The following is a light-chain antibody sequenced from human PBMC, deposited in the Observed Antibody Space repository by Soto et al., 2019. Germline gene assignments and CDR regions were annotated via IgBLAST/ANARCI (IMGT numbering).Light chain of an antibody. CDR3: QQRSNWPRIT. J-gene: IGKJ5*01. Sequence: EIVLTQSPATLSLSPGERATLSCRASQSVSSNLAWYKQKPGQAPRLLIYDASNKATDIPARFSGNRSGTYFSLTISSLEPEDFAVYYCQQRSNWPRITFGQGTRLEI. CDR2: DAS. V-gene: IGKV3-11*01. CDR1: QSVSSN.